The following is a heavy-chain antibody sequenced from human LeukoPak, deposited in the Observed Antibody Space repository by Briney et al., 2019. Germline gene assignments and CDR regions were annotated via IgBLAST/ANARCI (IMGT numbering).Heavy chain of an antibody. CDR1: GDSISSYY. Sequence: SETLSLTCTVSGDSISSYYWSWIRQPPRKGLEWIGYIYYSGSTSYNPSLKSRVTISVDTSKNQFSLKLSSVTAADTAVYYCARLLVFCSGGSCYLDAFDIWGQGTMVTVSS. V-gene: IGHV4-59*08. J-gene: IGHJ3*02. CDR2: IYYSGST. D-gene: IGHD2-15*01. CDR3: ARLLVFCSGGSCYLDAFDI.